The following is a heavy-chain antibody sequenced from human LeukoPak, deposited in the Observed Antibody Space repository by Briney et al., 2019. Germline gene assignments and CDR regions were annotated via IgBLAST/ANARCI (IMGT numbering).Heavy chain of an antibody. V-gene: IGHV3-48*01. CDR2: ISSSSSTI. D-gene: IGHD3-9*01. J-gene: IGHJ4*02. CDR3: ARDSGGYFDRNHFDY. CDR1: GFDFSTQW. Sequence: GGSLRLSCAASGFDFSTQWMSWVRQAPGKGLEWVSYISSSSSTIYYADSVKGRFTISRDNAKNSLYLRMNSLRAEDTAVYYCARDSGGYFDRNHFDYWGQGTLVTVSS.